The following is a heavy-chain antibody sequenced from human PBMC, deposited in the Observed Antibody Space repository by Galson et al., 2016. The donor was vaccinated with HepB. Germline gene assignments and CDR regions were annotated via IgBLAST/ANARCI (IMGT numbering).Heavy chain of an antibody. D-gene: IGHD3-10*01. CDR2: IFYSGSS. CDR1: GGSISSGGYY. J-gene: IGHJ4*02. V-gene: IGHV4-31*03. Sequence: TLSLTCSVSGGSISSGGYYWSWIRQHPGKGLEWIGYIFYSGSSYYNPSLKSRVTISVDTSKNQFSLKLSSVTAADTAVDHCTGGLVRGVIIFWGQGFLVSVSS. CDR3: TGGLVRGVIIF.